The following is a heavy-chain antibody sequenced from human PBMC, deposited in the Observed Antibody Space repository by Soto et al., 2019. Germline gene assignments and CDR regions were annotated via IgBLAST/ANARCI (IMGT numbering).Heavy chain of an antibody. Sequence: GGSLRLSCAASGFTLSRYSMNWVRQAPGKGLEWVSSISGSGYDRYYADSVKGRFPISRDDAKSSLDLQMNSLRAEDTAVYYCAKVCSSGWYADDYSRGQGTLDTGSS. J-gene: IGHJ4*02. D-gene: IGHD6-19*01. CDR1: GFTLSRYS. CDR3: AKVCSSGWYADDYS. CDR2: ISGSGYDR. V-gene: IGHV3-21*06.